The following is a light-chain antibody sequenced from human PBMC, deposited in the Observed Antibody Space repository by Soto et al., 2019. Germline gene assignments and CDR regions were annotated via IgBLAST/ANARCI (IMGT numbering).Light chain of an antibody. V-gene: IGLV2-14*01. CDR2: DVS. CDR3: SSYTSSSTLQ. Sequence: QSALTQPASVSGPPGQSITISCTGTSSDVGGYNYVSWYQQHPGKAPKLMIYDVSNRPSGVSNHFSGSKSGNTASLTISGLQAEDEADYYCSSYTSSSTLQFGGGTKLTVL. CDR1: SSDVGGYNY. J-gene: IGLJ3*02.